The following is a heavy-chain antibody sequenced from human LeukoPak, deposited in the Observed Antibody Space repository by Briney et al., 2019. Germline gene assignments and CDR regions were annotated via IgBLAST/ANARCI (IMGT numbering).Heavy chain of an antibody. CDR2: ISYDGSNK. CDR1: GFTFSSYA. J-gene: IGHJ4*02. V-gene: IGHV3-30-3*01. D-gene: IGHD1-26*01. CDR3: ARDYHSGSSYIGNYFDY. Sequence: GGSLRLSCAASGFTFSSYAMHWVRQAPGKGLEWVAVISYDGSNKYFADSVKGRFTIPRDNSKNTLYLQMNSLRAEDTAVYYCARDYHSGSSYIGNYFDYWGQGTLVTVSS.